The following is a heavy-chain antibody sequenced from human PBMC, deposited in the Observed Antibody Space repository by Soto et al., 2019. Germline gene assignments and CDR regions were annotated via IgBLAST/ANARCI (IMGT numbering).Heavy chain of an antibody. J-gene: IGHJ5*02. Sequence: QVQVVQSGPELKKPGASVKVSCKAQGYIFTKYGIVWVRQAPGHGLEWMGLINVYNGDRKVAQKFQDRVSMTTDTATDTVYMELKSLRSGDTAVYYCARLQLGGDRMLNWFDPWGQGTLVTVSS. CDR3: ARLQLGGDRMLNWFDP. CDR2: INVYNGDR. V-gene: IGHV1-18*01. D-gene: IGHD2-21*02. CDR1: GYIFTKYG.